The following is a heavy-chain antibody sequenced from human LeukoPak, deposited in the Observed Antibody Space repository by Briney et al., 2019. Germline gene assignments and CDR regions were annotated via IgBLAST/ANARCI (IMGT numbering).Heavy chain of an antibody. CDR1: GFTFSSYA. CDR2: ISASGGSS. CDR3: AKDRITGTPYYFDY. J-gene: IGHJ4*02. V-gene: IGHV3-23*01. D-gene: IGHD1-20*01. Sequence: PGGSLRLSCAASGFTFSSYAMSWDRQAPGKGLEWVLGISASGGSSYYADSVKGRFTISRDNSKNTLYLQMDSLRAEDTAVYYCAKDRITGTPYYFDYWGQGTLVTVSS.